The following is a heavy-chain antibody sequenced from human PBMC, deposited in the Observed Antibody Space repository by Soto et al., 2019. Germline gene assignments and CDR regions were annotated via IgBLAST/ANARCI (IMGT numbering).Heavy chain of an antibody. J-gene: IGHJ4*02. CDR1: GFTFSSSA. CDR3: ARDKRDLRFLEWSYYFDY. V-gene: IGHV3-30-3*01. Sequence: GGSLRLSCAASGFTFSSSAMHWGRQAPGKGLEWVAVISYDGSNKYYADSVKGRFTISRDNSKNTLYLQMNSLRTEDTAVYYCARDKRDLRFLEWSYYFDYWGQGT. D-gene: IGHD3-3*01. CDR2: ISYDGSNK.